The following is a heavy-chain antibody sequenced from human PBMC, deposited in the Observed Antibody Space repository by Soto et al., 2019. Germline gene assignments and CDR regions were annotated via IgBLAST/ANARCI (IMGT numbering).Heavy chain of an antibody. Sequence: QVQLVQSGAEVKKPGASVKVSCKASGYTFTGHYMHWVRQAPGQGLEWMGWTNPNSGDTNYAQKFQGRVTMTRDTSISTVYMELSRLTSDDTAVYYCARGINTVTTSFLFSFDYWAREPWSPSPQ. CDR1: GYTFTGHY. J-gene: IGHJ4*02. D-gene: IGHD4-17*01. CDR3: ARGINTVTTSFLFSFDY. V-gene: IGHV1-2*02. CDR2: TNPNSGDT.